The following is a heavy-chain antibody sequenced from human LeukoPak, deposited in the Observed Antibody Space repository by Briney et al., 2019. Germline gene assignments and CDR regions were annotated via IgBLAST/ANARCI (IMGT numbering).Heavy chain of an antibody. J-gene: IGHJ4*02. D-gene: IGHD3-3*02. CDR3: ARDSFSIPNDY. CDR2: ISSSGSTI. Sequence: PGGSLRLSCAASGFSFSSYEMNWVRQAPGKGLEWVSYISSSGSTIYYADSVEGRFTISRDNAKNSLYLQMNSLRAEDTAVYYCARDSFSIPNDYWGQGTLVTVSS. V-gene: IGHV3-48*03. CDR1: GFSFSSYE.